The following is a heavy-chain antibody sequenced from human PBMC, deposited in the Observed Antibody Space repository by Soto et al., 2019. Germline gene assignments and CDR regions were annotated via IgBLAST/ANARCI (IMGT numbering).Heavy chain of an antibody. Sequence: PSETLSLTCTVSGGSISSYYWSWIRQPPGKGLEWIGYIYYSGSTNYNPSLKSRVTISVDTSKNQFSLKLSSVTAADTAVYYCAREAAVAGTYNWFDPWGQGTLVTVPQ. CDR3: AREAAVAGTYNWFDP. CDR2: IYYSGST. CDR1: GGSISSYY. D-gene: IGHD6-19*01. J-gene: IGHJ5*02. V-gene: IGHV4-59*01.